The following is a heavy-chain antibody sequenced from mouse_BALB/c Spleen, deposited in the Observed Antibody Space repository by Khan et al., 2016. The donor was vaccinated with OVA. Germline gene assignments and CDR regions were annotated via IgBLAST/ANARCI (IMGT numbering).Heavy chain of an antibody. J-gene: IGHJ4*01. V-gene: IGHV14-4*02. Sequence: VQLQQSGADLVRSGAPVKLSCIASGFNIRHYYLHWVKQRPEQGLEWIGWIDPDNGDTEYDPKFQGKATMTADTSSNTAYLQLSSLTSEDTAVYYCTTGWGYAMDYWGQGTSVTVSS. CDR3: TTGWGYAMDY. CDR1: GFNIRHYY. CDR2: IDPDNGDT. D-gene: IGHD4-1*01.